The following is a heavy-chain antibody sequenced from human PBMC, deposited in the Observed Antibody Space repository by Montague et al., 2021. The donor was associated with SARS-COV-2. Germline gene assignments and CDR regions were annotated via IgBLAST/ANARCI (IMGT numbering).Heavy chain of an antibody. V-gene: IGHV4-59*08. J-gene: IGHJ3*02. Sequence: SETLSLTCTVSGGSISSYYCSWIRQPPGKGLEWIGYIYYSGRTNXNPSLKGRVTISVNTSKNQFSLKLRSVTAADTAVYYCARTYYDILTGYYNRGAFDIWGQGTMVTVSS. CDR3: ARTYYDILTGYYNRGAFDI. CDR2: IYYSGRT. CDR1: GGSISSYY. D-gene: IGHD3-9*01.